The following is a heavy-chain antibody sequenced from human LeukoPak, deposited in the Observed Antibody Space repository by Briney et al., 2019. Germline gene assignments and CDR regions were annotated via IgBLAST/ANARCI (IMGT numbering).Heavy chain of an antibody. CDR3: ARILVALYGLDV. CDR1: GYTFTGYY. J-gene: IGHJ6*02. CDR2: ISPNSGGT. Sequence: ASVKVSCKASGYTFTGYYIHWVRQAPGQGPEWMGWISPNSGGTNYAQKFQDRVSMTTDTSTSTAYMELRSLSSDDTAVYYCARILVALYGLDVWGRGTTVIVSS. D-gene: IGHD3-3*01. V-gene: IGHV1-2*02.